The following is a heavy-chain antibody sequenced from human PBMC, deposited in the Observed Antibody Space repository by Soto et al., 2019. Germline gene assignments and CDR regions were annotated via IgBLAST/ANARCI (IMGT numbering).Heavy chain of an antibody. CDR2: VFYTGRA. V-gene: IGHV4-59*01. J-gene: IGHJ6*03. CDR1: GGSLGSYY. Sequence: SLTLSLPCTPCGGSLGSYYWSWIRQPPGKGLEGIGYVFYTGRANYNACLKSRVSISLDTSNYQFSLKLSSVTAADTAVYYCGRDGVGGMTTRSYYSNDMNGRVTGTKVTV. CDR3: GRDGVGGMTTRSYYSNDMNG. D-gene: IGHD2-2*02.